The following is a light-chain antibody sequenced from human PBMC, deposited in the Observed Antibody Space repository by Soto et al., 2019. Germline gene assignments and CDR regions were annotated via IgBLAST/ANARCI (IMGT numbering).Light chain of an antibody. CDR2: GAS. V-gene: IGKV3-20*01. CDR1: QSVSSSY. Sequence: DIVLTQSPGTLSLSPGERATLSCRASQSVSSSYLVWYQQKPGQAPRLLIYGASSRATGIPDRFSGSGSGTDFTLTISRLEPEDFAVYYCQQYGSSPQYTFGQGTKLEIK. J-gene: IGKJ2*01. CDR3: QQYGSSPQYT.